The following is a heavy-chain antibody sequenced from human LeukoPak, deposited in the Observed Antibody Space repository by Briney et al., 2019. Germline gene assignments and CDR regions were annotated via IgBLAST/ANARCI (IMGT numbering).Heavy chain of an antibody. V-gene: IGHV3-74*01. CDR3: VRDGYSYGFMLAFDI. CDR1: GFTFSGYW. J-gene: IGHJ3*02. Sequence: QPGGSLRLSCAASGFTFSGYWMHWVRQAPGKGLVWVSRINSDGSSTSYADSVKGRFTISRDSAENTLYLQMNSLRAEDTAVYYCVRDGYSYGFMLAFDIWGLGTRATVSS. CDR2: INSDGSST. D-gene: IGHD5-18*01.